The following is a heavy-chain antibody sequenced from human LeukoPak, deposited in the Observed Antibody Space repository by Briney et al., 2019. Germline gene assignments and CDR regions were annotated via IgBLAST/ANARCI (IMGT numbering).Heavy chain of an antibody. J-gene: IGHJ4*02. CDR3: ARVAACANGVCSDFDY. D-gene: IGHD2-8*01. CDR2: ISTSSSYI. CDR1: GFTLSSYA. V-gene: IGHV3-21*01. Sequence: GGSLRLSCAASGFTLSSYAMSWVRQAPGKGLDWVSYISTSSSYIYYADSVKGRFTTSRDNAKSSLYLQLNSLRGEDTAVYYCARVAACANGVCSDFDYWGQGTLVTVSS.